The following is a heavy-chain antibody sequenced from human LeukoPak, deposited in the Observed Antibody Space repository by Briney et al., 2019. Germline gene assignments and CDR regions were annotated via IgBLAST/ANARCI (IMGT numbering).Heavy chain of an antibody. Sequence: GGSLRLSCAASGFPFSTYAMYWVRQAPGKGLEWVAVISYDGSNKYYADSVKGRFTISRDNSKNTPYLQMNTLRTEDTAVIYCARGAPPDYWGQGTLVTVSS. J-gene: IGHJ4*02. D-gene: IGHD3-16*01. V-gene: IGHV3-30-3*01. CDR3: ARGAPPDY. CDR1: GFPFSTYA. CDR2: ISYDGSNK.